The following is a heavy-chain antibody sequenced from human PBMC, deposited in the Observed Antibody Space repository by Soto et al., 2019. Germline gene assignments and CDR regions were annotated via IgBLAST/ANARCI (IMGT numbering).Heavy chain of an antibody. Sequence: EVQLVESGGGLVQPRGSLRLSCVASGFTFSSNGMNWVRQAPGKGLEWVSYISSSSSTIYYADSVKGRFTISRDNAQNSLYLQMNSLSDQDTAVYYCATSVGASGYDFYWGQGTLVTVSS. J-gene: IGHJ4*02. CDR2: ISSSSSTI. CDR1: GFTFSSNG. V-gene: IGHV3-48*02. CDR3: ATSVGASGYDFY. D-gene: IGHD5-12*01.